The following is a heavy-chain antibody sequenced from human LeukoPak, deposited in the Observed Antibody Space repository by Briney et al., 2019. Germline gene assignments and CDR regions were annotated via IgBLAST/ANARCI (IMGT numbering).Heavy chain of an antibody. CDR2: IYPGDSDT. J-gene: IGHJ4*01. CDR1: GSSFTSYW. CDR3: SRHIVATTYFDY. D-gene: IGHD5-12*01. V-gene: IGHV5-51*01. Sequence: GESLKISCQGSGSSFTSYWIGWVRQLPGKGLEWMGIIYPGDSDTRYSPSFQGQVTISADKSISTAYLQWSSVKASDTARYYCSRHIVATTYFDYWGQGTLVTVSS.